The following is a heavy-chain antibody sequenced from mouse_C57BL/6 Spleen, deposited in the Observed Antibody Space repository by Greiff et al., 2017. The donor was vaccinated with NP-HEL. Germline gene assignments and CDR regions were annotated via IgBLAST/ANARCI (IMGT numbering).Heavy chain of an antibody. D-gene: IGHD2-2*01. Sequence: VQLQQSGAELVKPGASVKISCKASGYAFSSYWMNWVKQRPGKGLEWIGQIYPGDGDTNYNGKFKGKATLTADKYSSTAYMQLSSLTSEDSAVYFCATYGYDVGNYYAMDYWVQGTSVTVSS. CDR2: IYPGDGDT. J-gene: IGHJ4*01. CDR3: ATYGYDVGNYYAMDY. V-gene: IGHV1-80*01. CDR1: GYAFSSYW.